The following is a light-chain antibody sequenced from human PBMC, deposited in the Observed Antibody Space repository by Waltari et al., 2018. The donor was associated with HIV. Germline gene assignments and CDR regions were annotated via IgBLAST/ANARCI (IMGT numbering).Light chain of an antibody. CDR2: ATV. CDR3: QQSRSFPFT. J-gene: IGKJ2*01. V-gene: IGKV1D-12*01. Sequence: DIQMTQSPSSVSASVGDRVTITCRASQDIHTWLAWYQQKPGRAPKLLIYATVNSESEVPSRFSGSGSGTDFTLTVSNLQPEDFATYYCQQSRSFPFTFGQGTKLEIK. CDR1: QDIHTW.